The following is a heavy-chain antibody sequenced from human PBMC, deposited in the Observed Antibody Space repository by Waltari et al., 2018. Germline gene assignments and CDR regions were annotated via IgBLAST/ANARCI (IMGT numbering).Heavy chain of an antibody. CDR2: ICHSGST. CDR1: GYSISSGYY. CDR3: ARLEGQQLHVQH. D-gene: IGHD6-13*01. V-gene: IGHV4-38-2*01. Sequence: QVQLQESGPGLVKPSETLSLTCAVSGYSISSGYYWGWTRQPPGKGLEWIGSICHSGSTYYNPSLKSRVTISVDTSKNQFSLKLSSVTAADTAVYYCARLEGQQLHVQHWGQGTLVTVSS. J-gene: IGHJ1*01.